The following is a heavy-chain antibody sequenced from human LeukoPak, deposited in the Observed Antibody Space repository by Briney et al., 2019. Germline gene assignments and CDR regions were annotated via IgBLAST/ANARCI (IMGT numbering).Heavy chain of an antibody. CDR1: GFTFSSHA. Sequence: GGSLRLSCAASGFTFSSHAMSWVRQAPGKGLEWVSGISSSGGTTYYADSVKGRFTISRDNSKNTLYLQMNSLRAEDTAVYYCAKSRYYYDSSGEGSMDVWGQGTTVTVSS. J-gene: IGHJ6*02. V-gene: IGHV3-23*01. D-gene: IGHD3-22*01. CDR2: ISSSGGTT. CDR3: AKSRYYYDSSGEGSMDV.